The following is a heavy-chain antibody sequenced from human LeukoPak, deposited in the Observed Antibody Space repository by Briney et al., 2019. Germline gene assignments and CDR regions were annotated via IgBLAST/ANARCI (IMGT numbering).Heavy chain of an antibody. V-gene: IGHV4-59*08. CDR3: ARHVDSWGAFDI. CDR1: GASSSSSC. CDR2: IHYSGST. J-gene: IGHJ3*02. D-gene: IGHD7-27*01. Sequence: PSETLSLTSTVSGASSSSSCCSWIRQPPGKGLEWIGYIHYSGSTNHNPSLKSRVTISVDTSKKQFSLKLSSVTAADTAVYYCARHVDSWGAFDIWGQGTRVTVSS.